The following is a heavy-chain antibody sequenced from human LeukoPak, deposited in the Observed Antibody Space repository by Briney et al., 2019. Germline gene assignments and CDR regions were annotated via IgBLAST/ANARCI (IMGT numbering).Heavy chain of an antibody. CDR1: GGTFSSYA. D-gene: IGHD3-10*01. V-gene: IGHV1-69*13. CDR3: ARGSLWFGELLSTFDP. J-gene: IGHJ5*02. CDR2: IIPIFGTA. Sequence: SVKVSCKASGGTFSSYAISWVRQAPGQGLEWMRGIIPIFGTANYAQKFQGRVTITADESTSTAYMELSRLRSDDTAVYYCARGSLWFGELLSTFDPWGQGTLVTVSS.